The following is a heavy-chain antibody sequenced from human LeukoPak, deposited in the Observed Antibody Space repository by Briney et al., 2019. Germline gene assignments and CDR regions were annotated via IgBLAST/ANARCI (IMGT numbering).Heavy chain of an antibody. D-gene: IGHD3-22*01. J-gene: IGHJ3*02. CDR3: ARGRNYYDSSGYYYEGDAFDI. Sequence: ASVKVSCKASGHIFTSYYMYWVRQAPGQGLEWMGIINPSGGSIRYAQKFQGRVTMTRDASTGTVYMELSSLRPEDTAMYYCARGRNYYDSSGYYYEGDAFDIWGQGTMVTVSS. CDR2: INPSGGSI. CDR1: GHIFTSYY. V-gene: IGHV1-46*01.